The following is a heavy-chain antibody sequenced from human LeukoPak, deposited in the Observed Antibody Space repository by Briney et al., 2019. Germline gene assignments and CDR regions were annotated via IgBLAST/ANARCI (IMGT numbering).Heavy chain of an antibody. D-gene: IGHD4-23*01. CDR1: GYTFTGYY. CDR3: ARDYGGNSGWFDP. J-gene: IGHJ5*02. V-gene: IGHV1-2*04. Sequence: GASVKVSCKASGYTFTGYYMHWVRQAPGQGLEWMGWINPNGGGTNYAQKFQGWVTMTRDTSISTAYMELRSLTSEDTAVYYCARDYGGNSGWFDPWGQGTLVTVSS. CDR2: INPNGGGT.